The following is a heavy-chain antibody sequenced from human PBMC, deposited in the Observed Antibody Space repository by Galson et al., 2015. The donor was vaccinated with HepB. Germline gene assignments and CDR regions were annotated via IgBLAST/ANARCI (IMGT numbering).Heavy chain of an antibody. D-gene: IGHD3-22*01. CDR3: ARSSSGPLGYYGMDV. J-gene: IGHJ6*02. Sequence: QSGAEVKKPGESLKISCKGSGYNFSGYWIGWVRPMPGKGLEWMGTIFPGDSHTRYSPSFQGQVTSSADKSTAYLQWSSLKASDTAMYYCARSSSGPLGYYGMDVWGQGTTVTVSS. CDR2: IFPGDSHT. V-gene: IGHV5-51*03. CDR1: GYNFSGYW.